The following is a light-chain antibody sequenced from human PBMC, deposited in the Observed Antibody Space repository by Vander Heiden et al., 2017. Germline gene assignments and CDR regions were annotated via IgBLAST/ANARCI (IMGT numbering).Light chain of an antibody. CDR2: KAS. CDR3: QQYNSYPYT. V-gene: IGKV1-5*03. Sequence: IQMTLSHSTLSTSVAARTTITCRASQSIKSWLAWYQQKPGKAPKLLIYKASSVESGVPARFSGSGSGTEFTLTISSLQADDVATYYCQQYNSYPYTFGQGTKLEIK. CDR1: QSIKSW. J-gene: IGKJ2*01.